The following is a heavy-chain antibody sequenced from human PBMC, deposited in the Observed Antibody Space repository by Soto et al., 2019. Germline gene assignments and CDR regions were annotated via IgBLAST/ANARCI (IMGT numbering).Heavy chain of an antibody. CDR3: AKDNGDYAFGY. CDR2: ISYDGTNK. Sequence: QVQLVESGGGVVQPGRSLRLSCAASGFTFSRYGMHWVRQAPGKGLEWVAVISYDGTNKYYADSVKGRFTISRDISKNTLYLQMNSLRAEDTAVYYCAKDNGDYAFGYWGQGTLVTVSS. V-gene: IGHV3-30*18. J-gene: IGHJ4*02. CDR1: GFTFSRYG. D-gene: IGHD4-17*01.